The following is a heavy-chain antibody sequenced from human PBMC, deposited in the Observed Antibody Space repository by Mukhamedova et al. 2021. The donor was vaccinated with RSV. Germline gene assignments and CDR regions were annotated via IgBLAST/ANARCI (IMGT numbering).Heavy chain of an antibody. D-gene: IGHD3-22*01. V-gene: IGHV4-59*01. J-gene: IGHJ6*02. CDR2: IYYSGST. Sequence: GLEWIGYIYYSGSTNYNPSLKSRVTISVDTSKNQFSLKLSSVTAADTAVYYCASGLSHYYYGMDVWGQGTTVTVSS. CDR3: ASGLSHYYYGMDV.